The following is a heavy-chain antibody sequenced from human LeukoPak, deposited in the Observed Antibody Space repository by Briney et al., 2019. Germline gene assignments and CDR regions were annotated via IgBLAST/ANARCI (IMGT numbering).Heavy chain of an antibody. CDR1: GGTFSNYP. V-gene: IGHV1-69*04. CDR3: ARDAAPPYYCGGYC. Sequence: SVKVSCKASGGTFSNYPITWVGQAPGQGLEWMGRISPILGIANYAQKFQGRVTITADKSTSTAYMELSSLRSEDTAVYYCARDAAPPYYCGGYCWGQGTLVTVSS. CDR2: ISPILGIA. J-gene: IGHJ4*02. D-gene: IGHD2-21*01.